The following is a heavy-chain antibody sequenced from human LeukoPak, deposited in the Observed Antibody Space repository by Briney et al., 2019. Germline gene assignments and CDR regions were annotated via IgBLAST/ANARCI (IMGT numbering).Heavy chain of an antibody. CDR2: INPNFGVT. V-gene: IGHV1-2*02. CDR1: GYTFTSYY. CDR3: ARGGTVDWLLSELDY. J-gene: IGHJ4*02. Sequence: GASVKVSCKASGYTFTSYYMHWVRQAPGQGLEWMGWINPNFGVTNYAQKFQGRVTMTRDTSISTAYMELSWLRSDDTAVYYCARGGTVDWLLSELDYWGQGALVTVSS. D-gene: IGHD3-9*01.